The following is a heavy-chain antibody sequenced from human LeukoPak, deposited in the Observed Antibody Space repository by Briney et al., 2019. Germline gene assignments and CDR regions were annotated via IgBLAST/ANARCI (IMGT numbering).Heavy chain of an antibody. CDR1: GGTFSSYA. CDR3: GTGGIAAAGLGYWGGIFDY. V-gene: IGHV1-69*06. Sequence: SVTVSCKASGGTFSSYAISWVRQAPGQGLEWMGGVIPIFGTANYAQKFQGRFTITGDKSTSTACMQLSRLRSEDTAVYYCGTGGIAAAGLGYWGGIFDYWGQGTVVTVSS. CDR2: VIPIFGTA. D-gene: IGHD6-13*01. J-gene: IGHJ4*02.